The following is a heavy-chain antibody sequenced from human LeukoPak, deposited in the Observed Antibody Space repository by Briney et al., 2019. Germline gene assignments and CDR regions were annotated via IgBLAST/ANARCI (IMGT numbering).Heavy chain of an antibody. CDR2: IYYSGST. V-gene: IGHV4-59*01. CDR1: GGSISSNY. D-gene: IGHD3-3*01. Sequence: SETLSLTCTVSGGSISSNYWSWIRQPPGKGLEWIGHIYYSGSTNYNPSLKSRVTISIDTSKNQFSLKLSSVTAADTAVYYCARTYYDFWTGAYYYYMDVWGKGTTVTVSS. J-gene: IGHJ6*03. CDR3: ARTYYDFWTGAYYYYMDV.